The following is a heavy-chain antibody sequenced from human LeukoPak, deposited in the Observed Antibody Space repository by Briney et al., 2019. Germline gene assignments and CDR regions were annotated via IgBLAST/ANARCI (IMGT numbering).Heavy chain of an antibody. V-gene: IGHV4-38-2*01. CDR3: ARGHNCSSTSCPTRIDP. CDR2: INHSGST. CDR1: GYSISSGYY. J-gene: IGHJ5*02. Sequence: NPSETLSLTCAVSGYSISSGYYWGWIRQPPGKGLEWIGEINHSGSTNYNPSLKSRVTISVDTSKNQFSLKLSSVTAADTAVYYCARGHNCSSTSCPTRIDPWGQGTLVTVSS. D-gene: IGHD2-2*01.